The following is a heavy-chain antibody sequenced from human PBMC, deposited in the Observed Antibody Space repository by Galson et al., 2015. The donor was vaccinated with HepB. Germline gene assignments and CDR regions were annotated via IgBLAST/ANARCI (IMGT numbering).Heavy chain of an antibody. CDR2: TYPGNSDT. V-gene: IGHV5-51*01. J-gene: IGHJ5*02. D-gene: IGHD1-1*01. Sequence: QSGAEVKKPGESLKISCKGSGYSFTSYWIGWVRQMPGKGLVWMGITYPGNSDTRYSPSFQGQVTISADKSISPAYVQWSSLKASDTSMYYCAKLGPKLERGWFDPWGQGTLVTVSS. CDR1: GYSFTSYW. CDR3: AKLGPKLERGWFDP.